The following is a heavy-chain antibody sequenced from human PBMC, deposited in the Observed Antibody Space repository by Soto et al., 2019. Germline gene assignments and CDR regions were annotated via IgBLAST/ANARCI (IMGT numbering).Heavy chain of an antibody. CDR2: ISANIGTA. CDR3: ARVRNYYDSSGYYLDAFDI. D-gene: IGHD3-22*01. CDR1: GYTFTSYG. Sequence: SVKVSCKASGYTFTSYGISWVRQAPGQGLEWMGGISANIGTANYAQKFQGRVTITADKSTSTAYMELSSLRSEDTAVYYCARVRNYYDSSGYYLDAFDIWGQGTMVTVSS. V-gene: IGHV1-69*06. J-gene: IGHJ3*02.